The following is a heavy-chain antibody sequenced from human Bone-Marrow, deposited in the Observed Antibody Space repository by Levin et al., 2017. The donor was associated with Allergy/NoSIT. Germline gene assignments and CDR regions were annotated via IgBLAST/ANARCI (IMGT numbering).Heavy chain of an antibody. CDR3: ARESPGSGSPELGAFDI. Sequence: GASVKVSCKASGYTFTGYYMHWVRQAPGQGLEWMGWINPNSGGTNYAQKFQGRVTMTRDTSISTAYMELSRLRSDDTAVYYCARESPGSGSPELGAFDIWGQGTMVTVSS. J-gene: IGHJ3*02. CDR2: INPNSGGT. CDR1: GYTFTGYY. D-gene: IGHD1-26*01. V-gene: IGHV1-2*02.